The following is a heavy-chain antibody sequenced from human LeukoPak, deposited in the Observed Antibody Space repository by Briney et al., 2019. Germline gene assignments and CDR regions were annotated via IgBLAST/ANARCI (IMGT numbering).Heavy chain of an antibody. J-gene: IGHJ4*02. Sequence: GGSLRLSCAASGFTFSDYYMSWIRQAPGKGLAWVSYISSSGSTIYYADSVKGRFTISRDNAKKSLYLQMNSLRDEDTAVYYCARVGYSGWNLEYWGQGTLVTVSS. V-gene: IGHV3-11*04. CDR2: ISSSGSTI. CDR3: ARVGYSGWNLEY. CDR1: GFTFSDYY. D-gene: IGHD5-12*01.